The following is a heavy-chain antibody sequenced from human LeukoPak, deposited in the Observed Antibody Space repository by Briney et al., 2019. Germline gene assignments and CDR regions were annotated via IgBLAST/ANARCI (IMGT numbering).Heavy chain of an antibody. J-gene: IGHJ4*02. V-gene: IGHV3-23*01. CDR1: GFTFSSYG. D-gene: IGHD2-21*02. CDR3: VKGSERIVVVTTIDY. CDR2: ISGSGGST. Sequence: GGSLRLSCAASGFTFSSYGMSWVRQAPGKGLEWVPAISGSGGSTYYADSVKGRFTISRDNSKNTLYLQMNSLRAEDTAVYYCVKGSERIVVVTTIDYWGQGTLVTVSS.